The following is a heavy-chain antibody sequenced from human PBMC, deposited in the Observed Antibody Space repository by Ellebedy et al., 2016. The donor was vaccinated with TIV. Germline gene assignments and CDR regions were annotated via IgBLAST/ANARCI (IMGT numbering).Heavy chain of an antibody. J-gene: IGHJ6*02. CDR2: IGTTGNTV. CDR1: GLTFSSHS. CDR3: ARVRGTYAYGMYV. D-gene: IGHD3-16*01. Sequence: GESLKISCAASGLTFSSHSMNWVRQAPGKGLEWVSCIGTTGNTVYYADSVKGRFTISRDNAMNSLYLEMNSLRAEDTAVYYCARVRGTYAYGMYVWGQGTTVTVSS. V-gene: IGHV3-48*01.